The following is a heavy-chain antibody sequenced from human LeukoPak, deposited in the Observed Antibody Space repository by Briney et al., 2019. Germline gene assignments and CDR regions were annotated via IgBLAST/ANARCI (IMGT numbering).Heavy chain of an antibody. J-gene: IGHJ3*02. CDR1: GYTFTGYY. V-gene: IGHV1-2*02. CDR3: ARKSSSHHDAFDI. Sequence: ASVKVSCKASGYTFTGYYMHWVRQAPGQGLEWMGWINPNSGGTNYAQKFQGRVTMTRDTSISTAYMELSRLRSDDTAVYYCARKSSSHHDAFDIWGQGTMVTVSS. CDR2: INPNSGGT. D-gene: IGHD6-6*01.